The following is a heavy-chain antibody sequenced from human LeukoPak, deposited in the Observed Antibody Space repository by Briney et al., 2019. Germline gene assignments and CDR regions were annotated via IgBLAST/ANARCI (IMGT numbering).Heavy chain of an antibody. CDR2: IGGSGGST. D-gene: IGHD3-22*01. J-gene: IGHJ4*02. Sequence: GGSLRLSCAASGFTFSSYVMSWVRQAPGKGLEWVSGIGGSGGSTYYADSVKGRFTISRDNSKNTLYLQMNSLRAEDTAVYYCARKYYDNSGYYSPDYWGQGTLVTVSS. CDR1: GFTFSSYV. CDR3: ARKYYDNSGYYSPDY. V-gene: IGHV3-23*01.